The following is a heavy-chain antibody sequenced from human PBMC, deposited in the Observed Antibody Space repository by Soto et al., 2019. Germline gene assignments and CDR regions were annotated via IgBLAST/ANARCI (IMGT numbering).Heavy chain of an antibody. J-gene: IGHJ6*02. Sequence: QVQLQESGPGLVQPSGTLSLTCTVSGDSISSSNWWSWVRQPPGKGLEWIGEIYHSGSTNYNPSLKSRVTISVDKSRNQFSLMLSSVTAADTAVYYCARGSVVTGYYYGMDVWGQGTTVTVSS. D-gene: IGHD2-21*02. CDR3: ARGSVVTGYYYGMDV. V-gene: IGHV4-4*02. CDR1: GDSISSSNW. CDR2: IYHSGST.